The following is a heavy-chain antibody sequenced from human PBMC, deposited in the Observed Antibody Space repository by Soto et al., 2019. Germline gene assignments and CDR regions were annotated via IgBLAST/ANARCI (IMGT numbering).Heavy chain of an antibody. Sequence: VKVSCKASGYTFTSYGISWVRQAPGQGLEWMGWISAYNGNTNYAQKLQGRVTMTPDTSTNTAYMELRNLRSDDTAVYYCARVQAVYDILTGGYYFDYWGQGTLVTVSS. CDR2: ISAYNGNT. J-gene: IGHJ4*02. D-gene: IGHD3-9*01. CDR3: ARVQAVYDILTGGYYFDY. V-gene: IGHV1-18*01. CDR1: GYTFTSYG.